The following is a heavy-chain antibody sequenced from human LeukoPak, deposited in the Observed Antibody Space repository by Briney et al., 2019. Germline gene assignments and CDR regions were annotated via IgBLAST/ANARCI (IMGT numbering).Heavy chain of an antibody. D-gene: IGHD3-3*01. CDR3: ARDLRLLGLYRFDP. Sequence: ASVKVSCKASGYTFTSYGISWVRQAPGQGLEWMGWISAYNGNTNYAQKLQGRVTMTTDTSTSTAYMELRSLRSDDTAVYYCARDLRLLGLYRFDPWGQGTLVTVSS. CDR1: GYTFTSYG. V-gene: IGHV1-18*01. J-gene: IGHJ5*02. CDR2: ISAYNGNT.